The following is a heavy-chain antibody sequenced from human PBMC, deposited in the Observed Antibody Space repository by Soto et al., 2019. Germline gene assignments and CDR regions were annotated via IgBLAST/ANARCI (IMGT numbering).Heavy chain of an antibody. CDR1: GGSISSHY. D-gene: IGHD1-26*01. CDR2: IYYRGST. V-gene: IGHV4-59*11. CDR3: ARDGREASGMDV. Sequence: KPSETLSLTCTVSGGSISSHYWSWVRQAPGKGLEWIGHIYYRGSTNYNPSLRSRSIISVDTSKNQFSLKLNSVTTADAAVYYCARDGREASGMDVWGQGTKVTVSS. J-gene: IGHJ6*02.